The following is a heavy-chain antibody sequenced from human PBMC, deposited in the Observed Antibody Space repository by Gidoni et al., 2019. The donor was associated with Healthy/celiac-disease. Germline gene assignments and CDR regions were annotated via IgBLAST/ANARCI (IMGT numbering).Heavy chain of an antibody. CDR1: GYTFTSYG. J-gene: IGHJ4*02. D-gene: IGHD1-26*01. Sequence: QVQLVQSVAEVKKPGASVKVSCKASGYTFTSYGISWVRQAHGKGLEWMGWISAYKGNTNKAQKLQGRVTMTTDTSTRKAYMELRSLRSDDTAGYYGARVEGWELGPPFDYWGQGTLVTVSS. V-gene: IGHV1-18*04. CDR3: ARVEGWELGPPFDY. CDR2: ISAYKGNT.